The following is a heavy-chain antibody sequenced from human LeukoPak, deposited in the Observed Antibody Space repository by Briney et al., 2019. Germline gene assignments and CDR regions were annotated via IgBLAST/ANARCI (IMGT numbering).Heavy chain of an antibody. J-gene: IGHJ4*02. CDR2: INPNSGNT. Sequence: ASVKVSCKASRYTFTSYDINWVRQATGQGLEWMGWINPNSGNTGYAQKFQGRVTMTRNTSISTAYMELSSLRSEDTAVYYCARERVLYGSGTKRRLPFDYWGQGTLVTLSS. CDR3: ARERVLYGSGTKRRLPFDY. V-gene: IGHV1-8*01. CDR1: RYTFTSYD. D-gene: IGHD3-10*01.